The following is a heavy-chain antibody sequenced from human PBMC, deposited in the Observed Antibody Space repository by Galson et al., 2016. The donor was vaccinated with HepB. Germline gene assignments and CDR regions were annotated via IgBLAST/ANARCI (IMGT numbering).Heavy chain of an antibody. D-gene: IGHD3-10*02. CDR2: IGTAGDT. J-gene: IGHJ6*02. CDR1: GFTLSNYD. CDR3: ARGTLSRFMFYYYGMDV. Sequence: SLRLSCAASGFTLSNYDMHWVRQATGKGLEWVAAIGTAGDTYYLDSVEGRFTISRENAKNSLYIEMNSLRGGDTAVYYCARGTLSRFMFYYYGMDVWGQGTTVTVSS. V-gene: IGHV3-13*01.